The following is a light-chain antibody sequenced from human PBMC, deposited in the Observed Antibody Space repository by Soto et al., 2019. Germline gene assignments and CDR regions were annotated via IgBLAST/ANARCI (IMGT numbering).Light chain of an antibody. CDR3: QQYNSWYT. J-gene: IGKJ2*01. CDR2: GAS. CDR1: QSVSND. Sequence: EIVMTQSPATLSVSPGERVTLSCRASQSVSNDLAWYQQRPGQAPRLLIYGASTRATGIPARFSGSGSGTEFTLAISSLQSEDFAFYYCQQYNSWYTFGQGTKVDI. V-gene: IGKV3-15*01.